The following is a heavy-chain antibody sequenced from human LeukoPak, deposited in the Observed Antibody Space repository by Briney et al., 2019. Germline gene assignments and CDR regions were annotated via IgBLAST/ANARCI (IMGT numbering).Heavy chain of an antibody. V-gene: IGHV4-61*01. D-gene: IGHD5-18*01. CDR2: IYYSGSA. CDR1: GGSVSSGSYY. CDR3: ARPSGYSYGYGNDAFDI. J-gene: IGHJ3*02. Sequence: PSETLSLTCTVSGGSVSSGSYYWSWIRQPPGKGREWIGYIYYSGSANYNPSLKSRVTISVDTSKNQFSLKLSSVTAADTAVYYCARPSGYSYGYGNDAFDIWGQGTMVTVSS.